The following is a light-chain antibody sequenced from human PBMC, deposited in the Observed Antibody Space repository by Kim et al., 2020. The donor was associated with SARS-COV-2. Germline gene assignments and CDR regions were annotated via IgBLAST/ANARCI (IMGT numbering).Light chain of an antibody. CDR1: ISNIGSNY. CDR3: GTWDTSLSAGV. CDR2: DNT. Sequence: GQKVTISGSGSISNIGSNYVSWYHQVPGTVPHLLIYDNTERASGMPDRFSGSKSGTSATLDITGLQTGDEALYYCGTWDTSLSAGVFGGGTQLTVL. J-gene: IGLJ2*01. V-gene: IGLV1-51*01.